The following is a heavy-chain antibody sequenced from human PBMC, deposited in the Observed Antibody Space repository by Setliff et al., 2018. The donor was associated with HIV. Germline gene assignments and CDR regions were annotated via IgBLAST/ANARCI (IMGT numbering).Heavy chain of an antibody. D-gene: IGHD6-19*01. CDR2: ISSSGSTI. V-gene: IGHV3-11*04. CDR3: AREGSSGWYGGYFQH. J-gene: IGHJ1*01. CDR1: GFTFTDAW. Sequence: GGSLRLSCATSGFTFTDAWMGWVRQAPGKGLEWVSYISSSGSTIHYADSVKGRFTISRDNAKNSLYLQMNSLRAEDTAVYYCAREGSSGWYGGYFQHWGQGTLVTVSS.